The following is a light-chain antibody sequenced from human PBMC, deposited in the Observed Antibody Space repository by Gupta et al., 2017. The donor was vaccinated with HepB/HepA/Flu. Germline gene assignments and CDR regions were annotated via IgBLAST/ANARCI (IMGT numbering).Light chain of an antibody. Sequence: EIVLTQSPATLSVSPGERATLSCRASQSVSNNLGWYQHIPGQAPRLLIFGASTRATYSPARFSGSGSGTEFTLTISSRQSEDFAVYYCQHYHERPLTFGGGTKVEIK. CDR1: QSVSNN. CDR3: QHYHERPLT. J-gene: IGKJ4*01. V-gene: IGKV3-15*01. CDR2: GAS.